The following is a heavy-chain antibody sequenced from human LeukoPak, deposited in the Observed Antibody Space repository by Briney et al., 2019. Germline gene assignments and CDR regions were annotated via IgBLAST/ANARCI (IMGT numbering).Heavy chain of an antibody. V-gene: IGHV4-4*07. Sequence: SETLSLTCTVSGGSISSYYWSWIRQPAGKGLEWIGRIYTSGSTNYNPSLKSRVTISVDTSKNQFSLKLSSVTAADTAVYYCAREGGYYYDSSGYYYSLASAYWGQGTLVTVSS. D-gene: IGHD3-22*01. CDR1: GGSISSYY. CDR2: IYTSGST. J-gene: IGHJ4*02. CDR3: AREGGYYYDSSGYYYSLASAY.